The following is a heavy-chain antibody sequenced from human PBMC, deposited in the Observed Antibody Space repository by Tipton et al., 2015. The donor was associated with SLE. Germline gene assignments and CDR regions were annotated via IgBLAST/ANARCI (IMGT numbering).Heavy chain of an antibody. J-gene: IGHJ4*01. CDR3: AREGYYDNSGYYPLFDS. CDR2: IYHSGNT. V-gene: IGHV4-38-2*02. CDR1: GYSISSDYF. Sequence: PGLVKPSETLSLTCGVSGYSISSDYFWGWIRQPPGKGLEWIGSIYHSGNTHYNTSLKSRVTISVDTSKNQFSLKLRSVTAADTAVYYCAREGYYDNSGYYPLFDSWGQGILVTVSS. D-gene: IGHD3-22*01.